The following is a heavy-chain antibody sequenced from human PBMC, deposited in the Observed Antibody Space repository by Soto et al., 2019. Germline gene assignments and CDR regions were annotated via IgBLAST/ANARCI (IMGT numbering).Heavy chain of an antibody. D-gene: IGHD3-10*01. V-gene: IGHV3-66*01. Sequence: EVQLVESGGGLVQPGGSLRLSCAASGFTVSSNYMSWVRQAPGKGLESVSVIYSGGSTYYAHSVKGRFTISRDNSKNTLYLQMHSLRAEDTAVYYCARDRGYYGSGSYYILHYYYGMDVWGQGTTVTVSS. CDR3: ARDRGYYGSGSYYILHYYYGMDV. CDR1: GFTVSSNY. CDR2: IYSGGST. J-gene: IGHJ6*02.